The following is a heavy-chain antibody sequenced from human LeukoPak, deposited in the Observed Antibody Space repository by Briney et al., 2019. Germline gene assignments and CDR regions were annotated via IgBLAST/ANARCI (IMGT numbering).Heavy chain of an antibody. J-gene: IGHJ4*02. CDR1: GGSLSSSSYY. Sequence: PSETLSLTCTVSGGSLSSSSYYWGWIRQPPGKGLEWIGSIYYSGSTYYNPSLKSRVTISVDTSKNQFSLKLSSVTDADTAVYYCARHEGLDFWSGYYTAGFDYRGQGTLVTVSS. V-gene: IGHV4-39*01. CDR2: IYYSGST. D-gene: IGHD3-3*01. CDR3: ARHEGLDFWSGYYTAGFDY.